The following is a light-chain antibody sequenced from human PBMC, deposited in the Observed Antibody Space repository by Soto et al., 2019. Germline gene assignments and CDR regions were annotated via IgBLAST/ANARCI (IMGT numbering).Light chain of an antibody. Sequence: MEVTQSTNTLPATPGEPASISCRSSQSLLYNNAYNYLDWYVQKPGQSPQLLIYFGSNRAAGVPDMFSGSGSGKDITLNSNRVAAEDVVTYFSMHAHQILTFGQGTRLEIK. J-gene: IGKJ5*01. CDR2: FGS. CDR1: QSLLYNNAYNY. CDR3: MHAHQILT. V-gene: IGKV2-28*01.